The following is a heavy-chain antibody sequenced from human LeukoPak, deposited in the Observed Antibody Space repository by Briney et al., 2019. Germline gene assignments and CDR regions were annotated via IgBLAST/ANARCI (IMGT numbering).Heavy chain of an antibody. CDR3: ARMAYCSGGSCYHNWFDP. V-gene: IGHV5-51*01. D-gene: IGHD2-15*01. Sequence: GESLKISCKGSGYSFTSYWIGWVRQMPGKGLEWMGIIYPGDSDTRYSPSFQGQVTISADKSISTAYLQWSSLKASDTAMYYCARMAYCSGGSCYHNWFDPWGQGTLVTVSS. J-gene: IGHJ5*02. CDR2: IYPGDSDT. CDR1: GYSFTSYW.